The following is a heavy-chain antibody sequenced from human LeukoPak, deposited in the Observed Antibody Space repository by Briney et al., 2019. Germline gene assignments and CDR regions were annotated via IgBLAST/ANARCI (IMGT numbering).Heavy chain of an antibody. CDR1: GFTFRTYA. CDR3: GIRDTSDYYVF. V-gene: IGHV3-23*01. Sequence: GGSLRLSCAASGFTFRTYAFSWVRQAPGKGLEWVSATGSNGVTYYADSVKGRFTISRDNSKNALYLQMNGLRADDTAVYYCGIRDTSDYYVFWGQGTLVTVSS. D-gene: IGHD3-22*01. CDR2: TGSNGVT. J-gene: IGHJ4*02.